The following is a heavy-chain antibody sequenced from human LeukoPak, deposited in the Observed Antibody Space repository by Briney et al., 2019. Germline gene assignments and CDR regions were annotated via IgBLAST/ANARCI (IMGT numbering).Heavy chain of an antibody. CDR1: GFTFSTYE. V-gene: IGHV3-48*03. J-gene: IGHJ4*02. CDR2: ISSSGSTI. Sequence: GGSLRLSCAASGFTFSTYEMNWVRQAPGKGLEWVSYISSSGSTIYYADSVKGRFTISRDNAKNSLYLQMNSLRAEDTAVYYCAGADFGYSNGRPDYWGQGTLVTVSS. CDR3: AGADFGYSNGRPDY. D-gene: IGHD5-18*01.